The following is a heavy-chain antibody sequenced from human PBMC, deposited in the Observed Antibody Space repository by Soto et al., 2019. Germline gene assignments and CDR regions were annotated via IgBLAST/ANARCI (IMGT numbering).Heavy chain of an antibody. Sequence: GGSLRLSCAASGFTFSSYAMHWVRQAPGKGLEWVAVISYDGSNKYYADSVKGRFTISRDNSKNTLYLQMNSLRAEDTAVYYCARDRGYASAVAVPCCMDVWGQGTTVSVSS. D-gene: IGHD6-19*01. J-gene: IGHJ6*02. CDR1: GFTFSSYA. V-gene: IGHV3-30-3*01. CDR3: ARDRGYASAVAVPCCMDV. CDR2: ISYDGSNK.